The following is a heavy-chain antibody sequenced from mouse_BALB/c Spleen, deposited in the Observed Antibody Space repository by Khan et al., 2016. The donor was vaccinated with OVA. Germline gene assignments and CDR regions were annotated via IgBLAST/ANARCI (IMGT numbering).Heavy chain of an antibody. CDR3: ASGGYWYFDV. CDR1: GYTFTNYG. J-gene: IGHJ1*01. V-gene: IGHV9-3-1*01. CDR2: INTYTGEP. Sequence: QIQLVQSGPELKKPGETVKISCKASGYTFTNYGMNWVKQAPGKGLKWMGWINTYTGEPTYADDFKGRFAFSLETSASTAYLQINILKNEDTATYFCASGGYWYFDVWGAGTTVTVSS. D-gene: IGHD1-1*02.